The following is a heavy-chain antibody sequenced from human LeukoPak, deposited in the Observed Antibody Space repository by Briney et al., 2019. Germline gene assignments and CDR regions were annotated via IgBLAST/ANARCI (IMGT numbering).Heavy chain of an antibody. CDR1: GFTFSSYS. D-gene: IGHD3-10*01. Sequence: GGSLRLSCAASGFTFSSYSMNWVRQAPGKGLEWVSSISSSSSYIYYADSVKGRFTISRDNAKNSLYLQMNSLRAEDTAVYYCARDGLEGSGPSGYHYGMDVWGQGTTVTVSS. J-gene: IGHJ6*02. CDR3: ARDGLEGSGPSGYHYGMDV. CDR2: ISSSSSYI. V-gene: IGHV3-21*01.